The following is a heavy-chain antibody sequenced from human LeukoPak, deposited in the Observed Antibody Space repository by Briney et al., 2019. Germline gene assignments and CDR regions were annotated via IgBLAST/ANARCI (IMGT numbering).Heavy chain of an antibody. CDR1: GFTFSDYY. J-gene: IGHJ6*02. CDR2: ISSSGSTI. V-gene: IGHV3-11*01. CDR3: ARDAAARPVYYYGMDV. D-gene: IGHD6-6*01. Sequence: GGSLRLSCAASGFTFSDYYMSWIRQAPGKGLEGVSYISSSGSTIYYADSVKGRFTISRDNAKNSLYLQMNSLRAEDTAVYYCARDAAARPVYYYGMDVWGQGTTVTVSS.